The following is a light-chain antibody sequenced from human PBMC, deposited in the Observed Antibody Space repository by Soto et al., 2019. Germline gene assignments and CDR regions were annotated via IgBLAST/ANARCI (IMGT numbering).Light chain of an antibody. J-gene: IGKJ5*01. CDR3: QHYVNLPIT. CDR1: QDISNF. V-gene: IGKV1-33*01. Sequence: DIPMTQSPSSLSASVGDRVTITCQASQDISNFLNWYQQKPGKAPKLLIYDASNLETGVPSRFSGSGSGTHFTFTISSLQPEDFATYYCQHYVNLPITFGQGTRLEIK. CDR2: DAS.